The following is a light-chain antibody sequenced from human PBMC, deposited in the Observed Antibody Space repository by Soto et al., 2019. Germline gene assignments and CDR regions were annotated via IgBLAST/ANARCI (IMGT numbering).Light chain of an antibody. CDR3: QQRSNWPLT. Sequence: GVTQSPATVSLSTGERATLSCRASQSVSSYLGWYQQKPGQAPRLLIYDASNRATGIPARFSGSGSGTDFTLTISSLEPADFAVYYCQQRSNWPLTFGGGTKVDIK. V-gene: IGKV3-11*01. CDR2: DAS. CDR1: QSVSSY. J-gene: IGKJ4*01.